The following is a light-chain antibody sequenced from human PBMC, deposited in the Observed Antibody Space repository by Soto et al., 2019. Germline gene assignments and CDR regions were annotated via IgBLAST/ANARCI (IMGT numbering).Light chain of an antibody. CDR3: AAWDDRLNGVI. Sequence: QSVLTQPPSASGTPGQRITISCSGSSSNIGSHTVNWHQQVPGTAPKLLIYSNNERPSGVPDRFSGSKSGTSASLAISGLQSGDEADYYCAAWDDRLNGVIFGGGTKLTV. J-gene: IGLJ2*01. V-gene: IGLV1-44*01. CDR1: SSNIGSHT. CDR2: SNN.